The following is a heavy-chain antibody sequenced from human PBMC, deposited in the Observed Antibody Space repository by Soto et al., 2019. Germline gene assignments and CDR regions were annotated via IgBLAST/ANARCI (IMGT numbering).Heavy chain of an antibody. Sequence: GGSLRLSCAASGFTFSSYWMSWVRQAPGKGLEWVANIKQDGSEKYYVDSVKGPFTISRDNAKNSLYLQMNSLRAEDTAVYYCARETAYDFWSGYYYYMDVWGKGTTVTVSS. CDR1: GFTFSSYW. V-gene: IGHV3-7*01. D-gene: IGHD3-3*01. CDR3: ARETAYDFWSGYYYYMDV. J-gene: IGHJ6*03. CDR2: IKQDGSEK.